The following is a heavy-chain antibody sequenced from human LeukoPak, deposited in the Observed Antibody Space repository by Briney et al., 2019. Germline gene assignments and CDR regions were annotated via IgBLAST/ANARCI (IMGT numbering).Heavy chain of an antibody. CDR2: IYYSGST. D-gene: IGHD6-6*01. J-gene: IGHJ6*03. CDR3: ASSIAEKGAGYYYYYMDV. V-gene: IGHV4-30-4*02. Sequence: SETLSLTCTVSGGSISSGDYYWSWIRQPPGKGLEWIGYIYYSGSTYYNPSLKSRVTISVDTSKNQFSLKLSSVTAADTAVYYCASSIAEKGAGYYYYYMDVWGKGTTVTVSS. CDR1: GGSISSGDYY.